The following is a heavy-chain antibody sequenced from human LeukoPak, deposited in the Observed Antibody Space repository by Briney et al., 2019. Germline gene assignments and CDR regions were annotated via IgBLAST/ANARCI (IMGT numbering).Heavy chain of an antibody. V-gene: IGHV3-23*01. D-gene: IGHD1-26*01. J-gene: IGHJ3*02. Sequence: GGSLRLSCAASGFTFSSYAMSWVRQAPGKGLEWVSAISGSGGSTYYADSVKGRFTISRDNSKNTLYLQMNSLRAEDTAVYYCAKNDWYIVGSLVFDNWGQGTMVTVSS. CDR1: GFTFSSYA. CDR2: ISGSGGST. CDR3: AKNDWYIVGSLVFDN.